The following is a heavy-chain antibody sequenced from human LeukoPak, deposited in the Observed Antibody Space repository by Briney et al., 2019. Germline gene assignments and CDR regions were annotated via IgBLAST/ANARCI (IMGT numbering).Heavy chain of an antibody. J-gene: IGHJ6*03. CDR1: GYTFSSYD. D-gene: IGHD4-17*01. CDR2: MNPNSGNR. Sequence: GASVKVSCKASGYTFSSYDINWVRQATGQGLEWMGWMNPNSGNRGYAQKFQGRVTITRNTSISTAYMELSSLRSEDTAVYYCARGAVTAYYYYYYMDVWGKGTTVTVSS. CDR3: ARGAVTAYYYYYYMDV. V-gene: IGHV1-8*03.